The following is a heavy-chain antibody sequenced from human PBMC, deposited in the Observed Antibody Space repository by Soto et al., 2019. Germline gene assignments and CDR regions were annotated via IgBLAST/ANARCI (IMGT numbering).Heavy chain of an antibody. CDR1: GFTFSSYD. CDR3: ARGLAGYYYYGMDV. D-gene: IGHD3-3*02. Sequence: GGSLRLSCAASGFTFSSYDMHWVRQATGKGLEWVSAIGTAGDTYYPGSVKGRFTISRENAKNSLYLQMNSLRAGDTAVYYCARGLAGYYYYGMDVWGQGTTVTVSS. J-gene: IGHJ6*02. CDR2: IGTAGDT. V-gene: IGHV3-13*04.